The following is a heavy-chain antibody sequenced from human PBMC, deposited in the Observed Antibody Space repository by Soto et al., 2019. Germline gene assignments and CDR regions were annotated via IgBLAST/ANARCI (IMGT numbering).Heavy chain of an antibody. D-gene: IGHD3-16*01. CDR2: INSDGSDT. V-gene: IGHV3-74*01. J-gene: IGHJ4*02. Sequence: DVQLVESGGGLVQPGGSLRLSCAASGFALSSFWMHWVRQAPGKGLVWISRINSDGSDTTYADSVKGRFTISIDNAKNTLYLQMNSLRAEDTAVYYCAAWGIYDYWGQGIQVTVSS. CDR1: GFALSSFW. CDR3: AAWGIYDY.